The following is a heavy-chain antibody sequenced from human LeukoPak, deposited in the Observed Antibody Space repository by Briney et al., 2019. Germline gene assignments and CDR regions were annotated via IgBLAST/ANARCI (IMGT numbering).Heavy chain of an antibody. Sequence: PGGSLRLSCAASGFTFSSYGMNWVRQAPGKGLEWVAVIWYDGSNKYYADSVKGRFTISRDNSKNTLYLQMNSLRAEDTAVYYCAREDSIVVVPAALYYYYGMDVWGQGTTVTVSS. CDR1: GFTFSSYG. V-gene: IGHV3-33*08. CDR3: AREDSIVVVPAALYYYYGMDV. D-gene: IGHD2-2*01. J-gene: IGHJ6*02. CDR2: IWYDGSNK.